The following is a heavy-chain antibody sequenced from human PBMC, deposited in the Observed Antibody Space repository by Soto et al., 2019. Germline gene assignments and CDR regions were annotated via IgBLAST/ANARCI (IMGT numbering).Heavy chain of an antibody. V-gene: IGHV4-39*07. CDR2: IYYSGST. J-gene: IGHJ6*02. CDR1: GGSISSSSYY. CDR3: ARDYYGMDV. Sequence: PSETLSLTCIVSGGSISSSSYYWGWIRQPPGKGLEWIGSIYYSGSTYYNPSLKSRVTISVDRSKNQFSLNLTSVTAADTAVYYCARDYYGMDVWGQGTTVTVSS.